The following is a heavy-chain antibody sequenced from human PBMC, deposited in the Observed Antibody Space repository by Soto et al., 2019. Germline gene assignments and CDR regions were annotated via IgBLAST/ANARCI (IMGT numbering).Heavy chain of an antibody. CDR1: GYTFTSYA. Sequence: QVQLVQSGAEVKKPGASVKVSCKASGYTFTSYAMHWVRQAPGQRLEWMGWINAGNGNTKYSQKSQGRVTVTRDTSGSTAYMELSSLRSEDTAVYYCARLYSSSFSPLDYWGQGTLVTVSS. D-gene: IGHD6-13*01. CDR3: ARLYSSSFSPLDY. CDR2: INAGNGNT. V-gene: IGHV1-3*01. J-gene: IGHJ4*02.